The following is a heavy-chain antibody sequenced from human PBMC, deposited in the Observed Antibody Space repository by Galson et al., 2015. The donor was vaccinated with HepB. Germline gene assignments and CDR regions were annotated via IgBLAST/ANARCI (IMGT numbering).Heavy chain of an antibody. Sequence: SLRLSCAASGFTFSSYAMHWVRQAPGKGLEWVSSISSSSSYIYYADSVKGRFTISRDNAKNSLYLQMNSLRAEDTAVYYCASPPSGVPAAIEGLGYYYYMDVWGKGTTVTVSS. D-gene: IGHD2-2*01. V-gene: IGHV3-21*01. J-gene: IGHJ6*03. CDR3: ASPPSGVPAAIEGLGYYYYMDV. CDR1: GFTFSSYA. CDR2: ISSSSSYI.